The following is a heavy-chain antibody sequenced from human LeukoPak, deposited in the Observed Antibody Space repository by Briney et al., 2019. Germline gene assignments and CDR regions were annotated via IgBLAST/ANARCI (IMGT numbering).Heavy chain of an antibody. CDR3: AKDWDYGDYLLDY. D-gene: IGHD4-17*01. V-gene: IGHV3-23*01. CDR2: ISASGGST. CDR1: GFTFSSYA. J-gene: IGHJ4*02. Sequence: GGSLRLSCAASGFTFSSYAMSWVRQAPGKGLEWVSVISASGGSTYYADSVKGRFTISRDNSKNTLYLQMNSLRAEDTAVYYCAKDWDYGDYLLDYWGQGTLVTVSS.